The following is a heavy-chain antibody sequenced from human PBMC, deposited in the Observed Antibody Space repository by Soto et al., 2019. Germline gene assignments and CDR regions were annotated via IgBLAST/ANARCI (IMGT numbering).Heavy chain of an antibody. D-gene: IGHD6-25*01. V-gene: IGHV1-46*01. CDR3: ARGAGRGSSGFYYYYGMDV. CDR2: INPSGGST. Sequence: QVQLVQSGAEVKKPGASVKVSCKASGYTFTNYYIHWVRQAPRQGLEWMGIINPSGGSTSYAQKSQGRVTMTSDTSTSTVYMELSSLRSEDTAVYYCARGAGRGSSGFYYYYGMDVGGHGTTVTVSS. CDR1: GYTFTNYY. J-gene: IGHJ6*02.